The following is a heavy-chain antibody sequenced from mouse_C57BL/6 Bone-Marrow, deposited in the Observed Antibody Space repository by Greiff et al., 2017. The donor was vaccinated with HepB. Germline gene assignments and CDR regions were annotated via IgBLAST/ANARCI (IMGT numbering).Heavy chain of an antibody. V-gene: IGHV1-50*01. D-gene: IGHD1-1*01. J-gene: IGHJ2*01. CDR1: GYTFTSYW. CDR2: IDPSDSYT. Sequence: VQLQQSGAELVKPGASVKLSCKASGYTFTSYWMQWVKQRPGQGLEWIGEIDPSDSYTNYNQKFKGKATLTVDTSSSTAYMQLSSLTSEDSAVYYCARCPLITTVVATGDYWGQGTTLTVSS. CDR3: ARCPLITTVVATGDY.